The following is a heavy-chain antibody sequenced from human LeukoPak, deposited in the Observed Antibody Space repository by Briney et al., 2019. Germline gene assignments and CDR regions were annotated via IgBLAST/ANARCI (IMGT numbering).Heavy chain of an antibody. CDR1: GFTFNTYA. J-gene: IGHJ5*02. CDR3: AKDLGSNIGENWFDP. CDR2: ISASGGST. V-gene: IGHV3-23*01. Sequence: PGGSLRLSCAASGFTFNTYAMSWVRQAPGKGLEWVSGISASGGSTYYADSVKGRFTISRDNSKNTLYLRMNSLRAEDTAVYYCAKDLGSNIGENWFDPWGQGTLVTVSS. D-gene: IGHD3-10*01.